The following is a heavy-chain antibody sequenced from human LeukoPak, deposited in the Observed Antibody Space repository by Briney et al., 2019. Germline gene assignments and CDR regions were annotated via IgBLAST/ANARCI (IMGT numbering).Heavy chain of an antibody. Sequence: PSETLSLTCVVSDYSITSGDYWAWIRQPPGKGLVWIGSIYNSVSTSYNPSLKSRVTMSVAPSKNQFSLNLRSVTAADTAVYYCARLWESYYYYMDVWGKGTTVTVSS. CDR2: IYNSVST. D-gene: IGHD1-26*01. J-gene: IGHJ6*03. V-gene: IGHV4-38-2*01. CDR3: ARLWESYYYYMDV. CDR1: DYSITSGDY.